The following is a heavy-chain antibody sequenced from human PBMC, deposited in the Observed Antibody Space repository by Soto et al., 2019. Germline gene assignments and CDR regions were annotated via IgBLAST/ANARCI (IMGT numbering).Heavy chain of an antibody. Sequence: AALKVSCKASGYTFTKYGITWVRQAPGQGLEWMGWVSAYNDNTNYAQKVQGRVTMTTDTSTSTAYMELRSLRSDDTAMYYCARDGREEYFDFYGLGVWGQGTTVPVSS. CDR2: VSAYNDNT. CDR1: GYTFTKYG. J-gene: IGHJ6*02. D-gene: IGHD3-9*01. V-gene: IGHV1-18*01. CDR3: ARDGREEYFDFYGLGV.